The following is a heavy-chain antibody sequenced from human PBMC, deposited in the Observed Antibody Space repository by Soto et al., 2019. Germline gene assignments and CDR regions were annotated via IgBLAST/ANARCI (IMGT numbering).Heavy chain of an antibody. J-gene: IGHJ6*02. CDR1: GYTFTGYY. D-gene: IGHD1-1*01. CDR2: INPNSGGT. CDR3: ARGRGVTTDSIYYYYGMDV. Sequence: QVQLVQSGAEVKKPGASVKVSCKASGYTFTGYYMHWVRQAPGQGLEWMGWINPNSGGTNYAQKFQGWVTMTRDTYISTAYMELSRLRSDDTAVYYCARGRGVTTDSIYYYYGMDVWGQGTTVTVSS. V-gene: IGHV1-2*04.